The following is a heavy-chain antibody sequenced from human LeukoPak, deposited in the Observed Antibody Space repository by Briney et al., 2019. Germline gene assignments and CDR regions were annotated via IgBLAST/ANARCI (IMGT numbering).Heavy chain of an antibody. J-gene: IGHJ4*02. CDR3: ARGYNWNYFDY. V-gene: IGHV1-2*02. CDR2: INPNSGAT. D-gene: IGHD1-20*01. CDR1: GYTFTGHY. Sequence: GASVKVSCKASGYTFTGHYIHWVREAPGQGLEWMGWINPNSGATDYAHSLQGRVTMTSDTSISTAYMELSRLRFDDTAVYYCARGYNWNYFDYWGQGTLVTVSS.